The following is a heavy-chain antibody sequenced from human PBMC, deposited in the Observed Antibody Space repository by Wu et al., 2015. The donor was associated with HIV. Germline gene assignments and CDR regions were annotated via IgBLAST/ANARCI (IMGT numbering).Heavy chain of an antibody. Sequence: QAQMVQSGAEVKRPGASVKVSCKATGYTFTGYYIHWVRLAPGQGLEWMGWISPHKLVTQTIGQKSFRAGSPWDRDPSITNSLHGTEQAEKSRRXTAFYYCARVKRCLGLLAFDIWGQGNIGHR. D-gene: IGHD4-17*01. J-gene: IGHJ3*02. CDR2: ISPHKLVT. V-gene: IGHV1-2*02. CDR1: GYTFTGYY. CDR3: ARVKRCLGLLAFDI.